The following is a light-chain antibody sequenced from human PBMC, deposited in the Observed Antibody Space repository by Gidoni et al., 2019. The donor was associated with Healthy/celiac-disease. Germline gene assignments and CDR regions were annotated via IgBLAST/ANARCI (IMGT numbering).Light chain of an antibody. J-gene: IGKJ3*01. CDR1: QGISNY. CDR3: QKYNSAPPFT. V-gene: IGKV1-27*01. CDR2: AAS. Sequence: DIQMTQSPSSLSASVGDRVTITCRASQGISNYLAWYKQKPGKVPKLLIYAASTLQSGVPARFSGSGSGTDFTLTISSLQPEDVATYYCQKYNSAPPFTFGPGTKVEIK.